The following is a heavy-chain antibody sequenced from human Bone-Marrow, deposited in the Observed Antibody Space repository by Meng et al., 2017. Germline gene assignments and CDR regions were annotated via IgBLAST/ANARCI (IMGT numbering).Heavy chain of an antibody. D-gene: IGHD3-10*01. CDR1: GGSIDSVDYY. CDR3: ARAFSGPLES. V-gene: IGHV4-30-4*01. J-gene: IGHJ4*02. CDR2: IYYSGST. Sequence: QVQLPSSGPGRVKPSQTLSRTCTVSGGSIDSVDYYWYWIRQPPGKGLEWIGHIYYSGSTYYNPSLKSRVTISIDTSKNQFSLKLSSVTAADTAVFYCARAFSGPLESWGRGTLVTVSS.